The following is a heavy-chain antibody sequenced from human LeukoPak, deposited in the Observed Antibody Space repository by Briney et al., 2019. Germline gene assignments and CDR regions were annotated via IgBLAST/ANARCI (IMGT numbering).Heavy chain of an antibody. CDR3: AGGNSWPGLSY. V-gene: IGHV3-53*01. Sequence: GGSLRLSCAASGFTVSGNYMSWVRQAPGKGLEWVSVIFTAGSTYNADSVKGRFSISRDKSKNTLYLQMNTLRAEDTAVYFCAGGNSWPGLSYWGQGALLTVSS. D-gene: IGHD6-13*01. J-gene: IGHJ4*02. CDR1: GFTVSGNY. CDR2: IFTAGST.